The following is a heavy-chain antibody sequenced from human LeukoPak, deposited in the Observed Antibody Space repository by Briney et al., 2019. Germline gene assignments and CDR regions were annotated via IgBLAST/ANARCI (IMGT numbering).Heavy chain of an antibody. CDR3: ARVENSWELPEDDAFDI. J-gene: IGHJ3*02. D-gene: IGHD1-26*01. Sequence: SETLSLTCTVSSGSISTSNYYWGWVRQPPGKALEWIGNIFYSRSTYYSPSLKSRVTISLDTSRNQFSLKLNSVTAADTAVYYCARVENSWELPEDDAFDIWGQGTMVTVSS. CDR1: SGSISTSNYY. V-gene: IGHV4-39*07. CDR2: IFYSRST.